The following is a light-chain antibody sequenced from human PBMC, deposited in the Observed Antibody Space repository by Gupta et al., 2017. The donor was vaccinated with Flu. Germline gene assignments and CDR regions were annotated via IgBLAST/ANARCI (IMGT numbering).Light chain of an antibody. CDR2: KAS. V-gene: IGKV1-5*03. CDR1: ESISTW. CDR3: QQLYEYPNN. J-gene: IGKJ2*01. Sequence: DIQMTQSPSTLSASAGDRVTITFRASESISTWLAWYQQKPGKAPKLLIYKASSVESGVPSRFSGSGSGTEFTLTISSLQPDDFAAYYCQQLYEYPNNFGQGTRLEMK.